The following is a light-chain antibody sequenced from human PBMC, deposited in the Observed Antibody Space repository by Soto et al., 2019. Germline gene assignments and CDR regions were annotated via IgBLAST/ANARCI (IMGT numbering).Light chain of an antibody. CDR2: GAS. CDR1: RNINTY. V-gene: IGKV1-39*01. Sequence: DIQISQSPSSLSSSVLETITITCRASRNINTYLNWYQQKPGKAPKLLIFGASSLQSGVPSRFSGSGSRTDFTLTINSLQPEDFATYCCQQTSAAPFTFGPGTKVDIK. CDR3: QQTSAAPFT. J-gene: IGKJ3*01.